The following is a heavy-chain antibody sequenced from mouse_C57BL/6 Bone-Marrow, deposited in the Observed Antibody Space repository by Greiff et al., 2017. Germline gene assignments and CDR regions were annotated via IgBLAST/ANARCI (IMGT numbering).Heavy chain of an antibody. D-gene: IGHD3-1*01. CDR2: IYPRSGNT. Sequence: QVQLQQSGAELARPGASVKLSCKASGYTFTSYGISWVKQRTGQGLEWIGAIYPRSGNTYYTEKFKGKATLTADKSSSTAYMELRSLTSEDSAVYFCARGGYGDYWGQGTTLTVSS. V-gene: IGHV1-81*01. CDR1: GYTFTSYG. CDR3: ARGGYGDY. J-gene: IGHJ2*01.